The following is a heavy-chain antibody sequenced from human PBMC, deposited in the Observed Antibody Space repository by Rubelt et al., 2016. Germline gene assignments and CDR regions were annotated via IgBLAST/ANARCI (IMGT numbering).Heavy chain of an antibody. CDR3: ARDWECRGWSCYSVGRDY. CDR2: ISAYNGNT. CDR1: GYTFTSYG. Sequence: QVQLVQSGAEVKKPGASVKVSCKASGYTFTSYGISWVRQAPGQGLEWMGWISAYNGNTNYAQKLQGRVTMTTDTSTSPAYMELRSLRSDDTAVYYCARDWECRGWSCYSVGRDYWGQGTLVTVSS. J-gene: IGHJ4*02. V-gene: IGHV1-18*01. D-gene: IGHD2-15*01.